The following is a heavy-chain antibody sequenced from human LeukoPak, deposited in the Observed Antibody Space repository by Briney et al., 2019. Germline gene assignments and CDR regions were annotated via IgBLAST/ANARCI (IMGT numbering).Heavy chain of an antibody. CDR1: GGSISSYY. J-gene: IGHJ3*02. CDR2: IYYSGST. V-gene: IGHV4-59*01. CDR3: ARVRYYYDSSGYYHAFDI. D-gene: IGHD3-22*01. Sequence: PSETLSLTCTVSGGSISSYYWSWIRQPPGKGLEWIGYIYYSGSTNYNPSLKSRVTISVDTSKNQSSLKLSSVTAADTAVYYCARVRYYYDSSGYYHAFDIWGQGTMVTVSS.